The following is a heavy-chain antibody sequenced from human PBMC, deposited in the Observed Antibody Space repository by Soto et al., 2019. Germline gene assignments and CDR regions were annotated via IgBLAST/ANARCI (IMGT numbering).Heavy chain of an antibody. CDR2: IIPLLGTA. Sequence: QVQLVQSGAEVKKPGSSVKVSCKASGGTFNNHAASWVRQAPGLGLEWLGGIIPLLGTASYAQKFQVRVTITADESTSTAYMELASLRPEDTAVYYCARRVGGHDSLDSWGQGTLVTVSS. CDR3: ARRVGGHDSLDS. CDR1: GGTFNNHA. V-gene: IGHV1-69*01. D-gene: IGHD5-12*01. J-gene: IGHJ4*02.